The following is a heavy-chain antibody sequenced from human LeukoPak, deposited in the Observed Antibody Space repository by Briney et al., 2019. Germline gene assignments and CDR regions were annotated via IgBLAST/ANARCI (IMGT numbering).Heavy chain of an antibody. CDR3: VRGRGSYGWFDP. J-gene: IGHJ5*02. Sequence: GGSLRISCAASGFTPSSYCMHWVRQAPGKGLVWVSRISGGGTARNYADSVKGRFTISRDDAKNTVDLQMNSLRGEDTAVYYCVRGRGSYGWFDPWGQGTLVTVSS. CDR2: ISGGGTAR. D-gene: IGHD3-10*01. V-gene: IGHV3-74*01. CDR1: GFTPSSYC.